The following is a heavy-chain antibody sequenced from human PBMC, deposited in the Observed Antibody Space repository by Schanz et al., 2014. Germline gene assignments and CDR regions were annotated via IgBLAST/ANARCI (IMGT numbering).Heavy chain of an antibody. CDR3: ARDNGRIPAANSFDY. V-gene: IGHV1-18*01. CDR2: INPNSGDT. Sequence: GPEVKKPGASVKVSCKASGYTFTSHGISWVRQAPGQGLEWMGWINPNSGDTNYAQKFQGRVTMTTDTSTSTSYMELTSLRFDDTAVYFCARDNGRIPAANSFDYWGQGTRVTVSS. J-gene: IGHJ4*02. CDR1: GYTFTSHG. D-gene: IGHD1-26*01.